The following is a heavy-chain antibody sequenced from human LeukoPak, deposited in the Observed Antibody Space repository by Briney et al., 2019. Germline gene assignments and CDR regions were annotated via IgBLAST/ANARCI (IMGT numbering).Heavy chain of an antibody. J-gene: IGHJ4*02. CDR3: AKGYSNSWYVDY. V-gene: IGHV3-23*01. CDR1: GFTFSSYA. D-gene: IGHD6-13*01. Sequence: GGSLRLSCAASGFTFSSYAMSWGRKAPGKGLEWVSSISGSGGSTYYADSVKGRFTISRDNSKDKLYLLMNSLTPEDTAVYYCAKGYSNSWYVDYWGQGTLVTVSS. CDR2: ISGSGGST.